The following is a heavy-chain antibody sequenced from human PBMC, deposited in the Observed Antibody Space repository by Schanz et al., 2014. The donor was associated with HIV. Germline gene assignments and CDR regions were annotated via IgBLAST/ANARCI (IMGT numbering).Heavy chain of an antibody. CDR3: ATGPGLVGAIDY. V-gene: IGHV1-69*01. D-gene: IGHD1-26*01. Sequence: QDHLLQSGPEVKKPGASVKVSCKASGYTFIDYGISWVRQAPGQGLEWMGGIIPIFPAANYAQKFQGRVTITAVDSISTAYMEVSSLRSEDTAVYYCATGPGLVGAIDYWGQGTLVIVSS. J-gene: IGHJ4*02. CDR2: IIPIFPAA. CDR1: GYTFIDYG.